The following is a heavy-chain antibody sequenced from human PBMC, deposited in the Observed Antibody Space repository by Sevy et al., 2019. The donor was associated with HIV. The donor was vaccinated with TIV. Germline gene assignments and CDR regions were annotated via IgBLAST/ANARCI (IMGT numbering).Heavy chain of an antibody. CDR2: IIPIFGTA. D-gene: IGHD2-15*01. V-gene: IGHV1-69*06. CDR3: ARDFIPAATRGYYYYYMDV. J-gene: IGHJ6*03. CDR1: GGTFSSYG. Sequence: ASVKVSCKASGGTFSSYGISWVRHAPGQGLEWMGWIIPIFGTANYAQKFQGRVTITADKSTSTAYMELSSLRSEDTAVYYCARDFIPAATRGYYYYYMDVWGKGTTVTVSS.